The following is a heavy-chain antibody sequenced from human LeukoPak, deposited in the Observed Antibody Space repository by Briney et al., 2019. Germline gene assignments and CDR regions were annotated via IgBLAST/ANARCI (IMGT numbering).Heavy chain of an antibody. CDR1: GFIFRTHW. CDR2: INQGGGDT. CDR3: ARLIGDRTIYDY. Sequence: GGSLRLFCAGSGFIFRTHWMSWVRQAPGKGLEWVASINQGGGDTYYVESVKGRFTISRDNAMNSFFLQMNSLRAEDTAVYYCARLIGDRTIYDYWGQGTLVTVSS. D-gene: IGHD6-6*01. J-gene: IGHJ4*02. V-gene: IGHV3-7*01.